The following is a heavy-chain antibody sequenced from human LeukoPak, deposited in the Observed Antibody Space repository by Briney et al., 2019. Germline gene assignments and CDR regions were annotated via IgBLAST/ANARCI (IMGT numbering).Heavy chain of an antibody. Sequence: ASVKVSCKASGYTFTGYYMHWVRQAPGQGLEWMGWINPNRGGTNYAQKFQGRVTMTRDKSISTAYMELSRLRSDDTAVYYCARDRSSSWYNWFDPWGQGTLVTVSS. V-gene: IGHV1-2*02. CDR1: GYTFTGYY. CDR3: ARDRSSSWYNWFDP. J-gene: IGHJ5*02. D-gene: IGHD6-13*01. CDR2: INPNRGGT.